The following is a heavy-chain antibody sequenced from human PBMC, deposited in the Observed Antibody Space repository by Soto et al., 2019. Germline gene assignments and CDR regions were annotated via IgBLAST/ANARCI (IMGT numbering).Heavy chain of an antibody. CDR2: IYYSGST. CDR3: AEGTVGYYYMDV. D-gene: IGHD1-26*01. CDR1: GGSISSSSYY. J-gene: IGHJ6*03. Sequence: SETLSLTCTVSGGSISSSSYYWGWIRQPPGKGLGWIGSIYYSGSTYYNPSLKSGVTISVDTSKTQFALKLSSVTAADTAVDYCAEGTVGYYYMDVWGKGTTVTVSS. V-gene: IGHV4-39*01.